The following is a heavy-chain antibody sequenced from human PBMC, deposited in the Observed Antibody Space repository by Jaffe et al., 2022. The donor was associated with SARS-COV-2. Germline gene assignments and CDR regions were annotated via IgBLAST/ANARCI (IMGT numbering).Heavy chain of an antibody. Sequence: QVQLVESGGGVVQPGRSLRLSCTASGFTFSNFVMHWVRQAPGKGLEWVAVVWSDGNTKYYLDSLKGRFTISRDNSKNTLYLEMSGLRADDTAVFYCARGRGHTYGLHRSPFDYWGQGILVTVSS. J-gene: IGHJ4*02. D-gene: IGHD5-18*01. CDR3: ARGRGHTYGLHRSPFDY. CDR2: VWSDGNTK. CDR1: GFTFSNFV. V-gene: IGHV3-33*01.